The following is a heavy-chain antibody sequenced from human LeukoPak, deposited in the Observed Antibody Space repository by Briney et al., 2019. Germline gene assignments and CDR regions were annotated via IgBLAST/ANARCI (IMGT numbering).Heavy chain of an antibody. CDR2: IYTSGST. J-gene: IGHJ4*02. V-gene: IGHV4-61*05. Sequence: SETLSLTCTVSGGSISSSSYYWGWISQPPGKGLEWIGRIYTSGSTNYNPSLKSRVTISVDTSKNQFSLKLSSVTAADTAVYYCARARYYYGSGSYFFDYWGQGTLVTVSS. CDR3: ARARYYYGSGSYFFDY. D-gene: IGHD3-10*01. CDR1: GGSISSSSYY.